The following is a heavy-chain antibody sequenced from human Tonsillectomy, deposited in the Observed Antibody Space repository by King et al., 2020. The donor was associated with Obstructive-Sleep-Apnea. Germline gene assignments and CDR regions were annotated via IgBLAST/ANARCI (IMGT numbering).Heavy chain of an antibody. CDR2: IKQDGSEK. CDR1: GFTFSDYW. D-gene: IGHD3-16*02. J-gene: IGHJ4*02. V-gene: IGHV3-7*01. Sequence: EVQLVESGGGLVQPGGSLRLSCAASGFTFSDYWMSWVRQAPGKGLEWVANIKQDGSEKFYVDSVKGRFTISRDNAKKSLYLQMNSLRVEDTAVYYCARVRVLSKGLVNLYYFDYWGQGTLVTVSS. CDR3: ARVRVLSKGLVNLYYFDY.